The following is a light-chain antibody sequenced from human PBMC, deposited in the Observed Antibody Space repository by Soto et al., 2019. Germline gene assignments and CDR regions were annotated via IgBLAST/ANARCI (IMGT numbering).Light chain of an antibody. Sequence: EIVLTQSPGTLSLSPGERATLSCRASQSISSSYLAWYQHKPGQAPRLLLFATSITATGIPDRISGSGSATDFTLSISSLEPEDFAVYYCHQYDTSPFTFGPGTKAYIK. CDR3: HQYDTSPFT. CDR1: QSISSSY. J-gene: IGKJ3*01. V-gene: IGKV3-20*01. CDR2: ATS.